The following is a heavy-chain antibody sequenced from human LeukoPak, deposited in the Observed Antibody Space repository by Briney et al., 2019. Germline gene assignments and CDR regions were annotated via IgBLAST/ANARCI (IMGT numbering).Heavy chain of an antibody. CDR2: ISAYNGNT. Sequence: ASVKVSCKASGYTFTSYGISWVRQPPGQGREWMGWISAYNGNTNYAQKLQGRVTMNTDTSTSTAYMELRSLRSDDTAVYYCARGPLLGMELDYWGQGTLVTVSS. V-gene: IGHV1-18*01. D-gene: IGHD7-27*01. J-gene: IGHJ4*02. CDR3: ARGPLLGMELDY. CDR1: GYTFTSYG.